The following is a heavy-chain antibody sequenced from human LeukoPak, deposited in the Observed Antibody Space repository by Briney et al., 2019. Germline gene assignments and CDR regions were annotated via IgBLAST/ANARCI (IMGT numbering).Heavy chain of an antibody. J-gene: IGHJ4*02. Sequence: KAGGSLRLSCAASGFTFSNYAMSWIRQPPGKGLEWIGEINHSGSTNYNPSLKSRVTISVDTSKNQFSLKLSSVTAADTAVYYCAGASTYYYDSSGYLFDYWGQGTLVTVSS. CDR1: GFTFSNYA. CDR3: AGASTYYYDSSGYLFDY. V-gene: IGHV4-34*01. CDR2: INHSGST. D-gene: IGHD3-22*01.